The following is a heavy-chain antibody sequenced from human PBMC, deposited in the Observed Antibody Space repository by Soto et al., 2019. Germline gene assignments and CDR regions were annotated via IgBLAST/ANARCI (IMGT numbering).Heavy chain of an antibody. J-gene: IGHJ3*01. CDR2: ITHRGGA. CDR3: VARGMTYDFMSGPHPFEP. Sequence: SETLSRTCAAHSGSFTDYCWTCIRQSPWKGLEWIVEITHRGGATYNPSLRSRVTISIDTSKNHFSLSLRSLTAADTAVYYCVARGMTYDFMSGPHPFEPRGHGTIVTV. D-gene: IGHD3-3*01. V-gene: IGHV4-34*01. CDR1: SGSFTDYC.